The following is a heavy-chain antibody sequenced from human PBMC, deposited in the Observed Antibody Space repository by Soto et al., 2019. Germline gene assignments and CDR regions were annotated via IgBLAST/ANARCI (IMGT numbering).Heavy chain of an antibody. CDR1: GSSISSWY. CDR3: ARVPIVGATPFDY. J-gene: IGHJ4*02. D-gene: IGHD1-26*01. CDR2: IYYSGST. V-gene: IGHV4-59*01. Sequence: SVNLSRTYTFSGSSISSWYWSWIPRPPGKGLEWIGYIYYSGSTNYNPSLKSRVTISVDTSKNQFSLKLSSVTAADTAVYYCARVPIVGATPFDYWGQGNLVNVSA.